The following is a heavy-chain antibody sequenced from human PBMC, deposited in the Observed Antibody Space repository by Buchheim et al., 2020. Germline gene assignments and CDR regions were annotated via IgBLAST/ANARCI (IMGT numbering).Heavy chain of an antibody. CDR1: GFTFSSYG. J-gene: IGHJ3*02. V-gene: IGHV3-21*02. Sequence: EVQLVEYGGGQVKPGGSLRLSCRASGFTFSSYGMNWVRQPPGKGLEWVSSISGSTFYIHYADSVKGRFTISRDNAKRSLYLQMNSLRAEDTAVYYCARAETFYYDSSGYYYPSAFDIWGQGT. CDR2: ISGSTFYI. CDR3: ARAETFYYDSSGYYYPSAFDI. D-gene: IGHD3-22*01.